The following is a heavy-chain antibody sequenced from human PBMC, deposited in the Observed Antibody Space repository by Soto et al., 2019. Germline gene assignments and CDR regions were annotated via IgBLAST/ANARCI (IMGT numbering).Heavy chain of an antibody. J-gene: IGHJ6*02. V-gene: IGHV4-34*02. CDR3: VRGHRAVTQGGGTFYYYVYGMDV. CDR2: INHRGTT. Sequence: QVQLQQWGAGLLKPSETLSLTCAVYGGSFSDHFWSWIRQSPGKGLEWIGEINHRGTTKYKAALRSRVSISLDTSKNQFSLRLNSVTAAYTAVYFCVRGHRAVTQGGGTFYYYVYGMDVWGPGTTVTVSS. D-gene: IGHD4-17*01. CDR1: GGSFSDHF.